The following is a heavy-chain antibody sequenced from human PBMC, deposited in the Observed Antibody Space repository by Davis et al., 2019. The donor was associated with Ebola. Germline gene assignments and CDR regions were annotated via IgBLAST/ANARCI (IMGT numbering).Heavy chain of an antibody. Sequence: ASVKVSCKASGYTFTSYDINWVRQATGQGLEWMGWMDPNSGNTGYAQKFQGRITMTRNISISTAYMELSSLRSEDTAVYYCARRVGARSGFDYWGQGSLVTVSS. J-gene: IGHJ4*02. D-gene: IGHD1-26*01. CDR3: ARRVGARSGFDY. CDR1: GYTFTSYD. V-gene: IGHV1-8*01. CDR2: MDPNSGNT.